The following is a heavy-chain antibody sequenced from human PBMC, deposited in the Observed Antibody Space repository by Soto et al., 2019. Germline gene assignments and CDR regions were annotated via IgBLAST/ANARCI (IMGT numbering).Heavy chain of an antibody. CDR2: IYYSGST. V-gene: IGHV4-30-4*08. Sequence: SETLSLTCTVSGGSISSGGYYWSWIRQHPGKGLEWIGYIYYSGSTYYNPSLKSRVTISVDTSKNQFSLKLSSVTTADTAVYYCARGSAVAGPAWFDPWGQGTLVTVSS. CDR3: ARGSAVAGPAWFDP. CDR1: GGSISSGGYY. J-gene: IGHJ5*02. D-gene: IGHD6-19*01.